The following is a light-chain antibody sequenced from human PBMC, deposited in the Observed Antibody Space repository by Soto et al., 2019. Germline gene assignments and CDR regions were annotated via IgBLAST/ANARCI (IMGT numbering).Light chain of an antibody. Sequence: DIQMTQSPSSVSASIGDTVTITCRASQDINIYLNWYQQKPGEVPRLLIYSASTLHSGVPSRFTGSGSETDFTLTIRSPQPEDFATYYCQHGYVAPYTFGQGTK. V-gene: IGKV1-39*01. CDR2: SAS. CDR3: QHGYVAPYT. J-gene: IGKJ2*01. CDR1: QDINIY.